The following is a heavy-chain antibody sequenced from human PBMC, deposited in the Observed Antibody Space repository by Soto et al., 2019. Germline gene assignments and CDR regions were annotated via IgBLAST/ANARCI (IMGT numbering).Heavy chain of an antibody. CDR2: IYYTGAT. V-gene: IGHV4-31*03. J-gene: IGHJ4*02. CDR3: TSNRGGNSGYDS. Sequence: SETLSLTCNVSGDSISSGGAYWTWIRQHPGKGLEWIGYIYYTGATFYHPSLQSRLTISVDTSKNQFSLSLSSVTAADTAVYYCTSNRGGNSGYDSWGQGTLVTVSS. CDR1: GDSISSGGAY. D-gene: IGHD4-4*01.